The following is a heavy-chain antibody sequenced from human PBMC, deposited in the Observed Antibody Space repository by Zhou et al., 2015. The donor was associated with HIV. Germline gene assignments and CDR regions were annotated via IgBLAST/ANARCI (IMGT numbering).Heavy chain of an antibody. D-gene: IGHD6-13*01. CDR3: AKGFLSAGGIRDALDI. CDR2: ITGSGDRT. Sequence: EVQLFAIWGEAWYSRGGSLRLSCAASGITFSSYAMTWVRQAPGKGLEWVSAITGSGDRTYYADSVTGRFTISRDRSKSTLYLEMNNLGADDTAIFYCAKGFLSAGGIRDALDIWGQGAVVIVSS. V-gene: IGHV3-23*01. J-gene: IGHJ3*02. CDR1: GITFSSYA.